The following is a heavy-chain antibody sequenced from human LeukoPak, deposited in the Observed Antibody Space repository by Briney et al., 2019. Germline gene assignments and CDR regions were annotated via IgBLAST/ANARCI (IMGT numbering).Heavy chain of an antibody. CDR3: AGVGTDLWNRFDP. D-gene: IGHD3-16*01. J-gene: IGHJ5*02. Sequence: PGGSLRLSCAASGFTFSSYWMHWVRQVPGKGLVWVSRIYSDWSITGYADFVKGRFTISRDNAKNTLYLQMNSLRADDTAVYYCAGVGTDLWNRFDPWGQGTLVTVSS. CDR1: GFTFSSYW. CDR2: IYSDWSIT. V-gene: IGHV3-74*01.